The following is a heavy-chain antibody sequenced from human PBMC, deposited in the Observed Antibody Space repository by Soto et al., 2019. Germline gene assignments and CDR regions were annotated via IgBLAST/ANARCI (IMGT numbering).Heavy chain of an antibody. V-gene: IGHV1-69*13. CDR1: GGTFSSYA. CDR2: IIPIFGTA. CDR3: AREYYYDSSGYYSIHFDY. J-gene: IGHJ4*02. Sequence: SVKVSCKASGGTFSSYAISWVRQAPGQGLEWMGGIIPIFGTANYAQKFQGRVTITADESTSTAYMELSSLRSEDTAVYYCAREYYYDSSGYYSIHFDYWGQGTLVTVSS. D-gene: IGHD3-22*01.